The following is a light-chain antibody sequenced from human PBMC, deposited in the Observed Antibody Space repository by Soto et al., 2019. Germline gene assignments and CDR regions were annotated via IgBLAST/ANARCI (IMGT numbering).Light chain of an antibody. J-gene: IGLJ2*01. CDR1: SSDVGGYKY. V-gene: IGLV2-14*01. CDR2: DVS. Sequence: QSALTQPASVSGSPGQSITISCTGSSSDVGGYKYVSWYQQHPGKAPKLIIYDVSNRPSGVSDRFFGSKSGNTASLTISGLQAEDEADYYCSSYTSTSKVVFGGGTQLTVL. CDR3: SSYTSTSKVV.